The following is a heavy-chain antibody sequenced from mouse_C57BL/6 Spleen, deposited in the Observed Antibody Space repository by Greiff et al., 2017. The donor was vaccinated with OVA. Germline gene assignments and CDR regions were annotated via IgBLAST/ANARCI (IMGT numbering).Heavy chain of an antibody. D-gene: IGHD2-5*01. CDR1: GFTFSSYT. CDR2: ISGGGGNT. J-gene: IGHJ2*01. CDR3: ARSSNYYFDY. V-gene: IGHV5-9*01. Sequence: EVKLVESGGGLVKPGGSLKLSCAASGFTFSSYTMSWVCQTPEKRLEWVATISGGGGNTYYPDSVKGRFTISRDNAKNTLYLQMSSLRSEDTALYYCARSSNYYFDYWGQGTTLTVSS.